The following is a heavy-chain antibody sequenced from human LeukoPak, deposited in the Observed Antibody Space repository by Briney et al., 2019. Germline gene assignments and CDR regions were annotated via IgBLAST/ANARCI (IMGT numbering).Heavy chain of an antibody. J-gene: IGHJ4*02. CDR1: GGSISSGGYS. CDR2: IYHSGST. CDR3: ARERRSSSWYVGGFDY. Sequence: SQTLSLTCAVSGGSISSGGYSWSWLRQPPGTGLEWIGYIYHSGSTYYNPSLKSRVTISVDRSKNQFSLKLSSVTAADTAVYYCARERRSSSWYVGGFDYWGQGTLVTVSS. V-gene: IGHV4-30-2*01. D-gene: IGHD6-13*01.